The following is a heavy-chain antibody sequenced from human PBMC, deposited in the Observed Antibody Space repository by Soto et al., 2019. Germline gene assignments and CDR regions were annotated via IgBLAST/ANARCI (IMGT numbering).Heavy chain of an antibody. V-gene: IGHV4-31*03. D-gene: IGHD3-16*02. CDR1: GGSISSGGYY. Sequence: QVQLQESGPGLVKPSQTLSLTCTVSGGSISSGGYYWSWIRQHPGKGLEWIGYIYYSGSTYYNPSLQRRVTISVDTSKNQFSLKLSSVTAADTAVYYCARALGYYDYVWGSYRIRYFQHWGQGTLVTVSS. CDR3: ARALGYYDYVWGSYRIRYFQH. CDR2: IYYSGST. J-gene: IGHJ1*01.